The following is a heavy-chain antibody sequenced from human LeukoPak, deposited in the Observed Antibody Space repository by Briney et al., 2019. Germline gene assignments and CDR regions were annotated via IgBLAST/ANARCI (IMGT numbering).Heavy chain of an antibody. CDR1: GFSFSNYA. CDR3: ASGNYFDY. CDR2: ISSSSSYI. D-gene: IGHD1-26*01. Sequence: PGGSLRLSCAASGFSFSNYAMHWVRQAPGKGLEWVSSISSSSSYIYYADSVKGRFTISRDNAKNSLYLQMNSLRAEDTAVYYCASGNYFDYWGQGTLVTVSS. V-gene: IGHV3-21*01. J-gene: IGHJ4*02.